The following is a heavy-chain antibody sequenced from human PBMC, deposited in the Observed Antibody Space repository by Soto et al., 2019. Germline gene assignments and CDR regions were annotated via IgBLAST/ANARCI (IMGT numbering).Heavy chain of an antibody. Sequence: QVQLVESGGGVVQPGRSLRLSCAASGFTFSSYGMHWVRQAPGKGLEWVAVISYDGSNKYYADSVKGRFTISRDNSKNTLYLQMNSLRAEDTAVYYCATEGSSSWPYDYWGQGTLVTVSS. CDR3: ATEGSSSWPYDY. CDR2: ISYDGSNK. V-gene: IGHV3-30*03. D-gene: IGHD6-13*01. J-gene: IGHJ4*02. CDR1: GFTFSSYG.